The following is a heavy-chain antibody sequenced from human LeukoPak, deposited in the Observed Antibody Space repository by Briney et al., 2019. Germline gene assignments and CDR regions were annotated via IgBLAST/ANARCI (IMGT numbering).Heavy chain of an antibody. J-gene: IGHJ3*02. Sequence: SETLSLTCTVSGGSISSSSYYWGWIRQPPGKGLEWIGSIYYSGSTYYNPSLKSRVTISVDTSKNQFSLKLSSVTAADTAVYYCARRPENAFDIWGQGTMVTVSS. V-gene: IGHV4-39*01. CDR2: IYYSGST. CDR3: ARRPENAFDI. D-gene: IGHD1-14*01. CDR1: GGSISSSSYY.